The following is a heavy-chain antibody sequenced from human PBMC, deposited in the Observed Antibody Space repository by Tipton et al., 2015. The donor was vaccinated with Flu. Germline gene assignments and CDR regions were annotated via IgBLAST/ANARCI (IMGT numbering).Heavy chain of an antibody. CDR2: IYYSGST. V-gene: IGHV4-59*01. CDR3: ARVSAGSYQKKNNWFDP. CDR1: GGSIRSYY. J-gene: IGHJ5*02. Sequence: LRLSCTVSGGSIRSYYWSWIRQPPGKGLEWIGYIYYSGSTNYNPSLKSRVTISVDTSKNQFSLKLSSVTAADTAVYYCARVSAGSYQKKNNWFDPWGQGTLVTVSS. D-gene: IGHD2-15*01.